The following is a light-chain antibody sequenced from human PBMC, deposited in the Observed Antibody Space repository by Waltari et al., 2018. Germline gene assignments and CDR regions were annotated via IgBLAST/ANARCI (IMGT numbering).Light chain of an antibody. V-gene: IGKV3-11*01. CDR1: QSVSSY. CDR3: QQRSNWPPALT. Sequence: EIVLTQSPATLSLSPGERATLSCRASQSVSSYLAWYQQKPGQAPRLRIYDASNRATGIPARFSGSGSGTDCTLTISSLEPEDFAVYYCQQRSNWPPALTFGGGTKVEIK. J-gene: IGKJ4*01. CDR2: DAS.